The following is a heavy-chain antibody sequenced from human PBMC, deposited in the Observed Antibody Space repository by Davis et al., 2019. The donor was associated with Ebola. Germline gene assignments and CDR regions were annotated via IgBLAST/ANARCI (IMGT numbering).Heavy chain of an antibody. D-gene: IGHD3-22*01. CDR3: ARRPSSDYVIDY. CDR1: GDSFTSHW. J-gene: IGHJ4*02. Sequence: GESLKISCKDSGDSFTSHWIGWVRQMPGTGLEWMGIIYPDDSDTRYSPSFQGQVTISADKSISTTYLQWSSLKASDTAMYYCARRPSSDYVIDYWGQGTLVTVSS. V-gene: IGHV5-51*01. CDR2: IYPDDSDT.